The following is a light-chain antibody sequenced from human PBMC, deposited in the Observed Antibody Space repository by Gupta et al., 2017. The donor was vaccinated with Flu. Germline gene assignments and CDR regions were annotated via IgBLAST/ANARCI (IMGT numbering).Light chain of an antibody. Sequence: ASVGDRVTITCRASQSISSYLNWYQQKPGKAPKLLIYAASSLQSGVPSRFSGSGSGTDFTLTISRLQPEDFATYYCQQSNSTPFTFGHGTKVDIK. V-gene: IGKV1-39*01. CDR3: QQSNSTPFT. CDR2: AAS. CDR1: QSISSY. J-gene: IGKJ3*01.